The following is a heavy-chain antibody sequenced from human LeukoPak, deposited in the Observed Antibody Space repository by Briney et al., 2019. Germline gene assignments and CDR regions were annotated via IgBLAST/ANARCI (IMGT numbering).Heavy chain of an antibody. CDR1: GGSISSSSYY. Sequence: SETLSLTCTVSGGSISSSSYYWGWIRQPPGKGLEWIGSIYYSGSTYHNPSLKSRVTISVDTSKNQFSLKLSSVTAADTAVYYCARVSQYQLRDDAFDIWGQGTMVTVSS. J-gene: IGHJ3*02. V-gene: IGHV4-39*07. CDR2: IYYSGST. CDR3: ARVSQYQLRDDAFDI. D-gene: IGHD2-2*01.